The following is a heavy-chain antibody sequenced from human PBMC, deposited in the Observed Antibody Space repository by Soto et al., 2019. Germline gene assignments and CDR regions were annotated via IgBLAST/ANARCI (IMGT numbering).Heavy chain of an antibody. J-gene: IGHJ4*02. CDR3: TTKHSRISG. V-gene: IGHV3-15*01. D-gene: IGHD2-15*01. CDR2: IKSKTDGGTT. CDR1: GLTCSNAW. Sequence: PGGPLRLCFRASGLTCSNAWMSRVRQAPGKGLEWFGRIKSKTDGGTTDYAAPVKGRVTISRDDSKNKLYLQMNSLKTEDTAVYYCTTKHSRISGWGQGTLVTVSS.